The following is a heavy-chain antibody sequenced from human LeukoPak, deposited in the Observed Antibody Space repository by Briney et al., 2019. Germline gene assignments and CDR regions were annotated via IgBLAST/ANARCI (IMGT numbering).Heavy chain of an antibody. J-gene: IGHJ6*03. CDR3: ARAPVYDILTGYHYYYYYMDV. V-gene: IGHV1-2*02. CDR1: GYTFTGYY. CDR2: INPHSGGT. D-gene: IGHD3-9*01. Sequence: ASVKVSCKASGYTFTGYYIHWVRQAPGQGLEWMGWINPHSGGTNYAQKFQGGVTMTRDTSITTAYMELSSLRSDDTAVYYCARAPVYDILTGYHYYYYYMDVWGKGTTVTVSS.